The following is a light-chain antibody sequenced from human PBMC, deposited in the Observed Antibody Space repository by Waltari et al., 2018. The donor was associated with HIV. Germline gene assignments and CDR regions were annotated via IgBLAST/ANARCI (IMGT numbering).Light chain of an antibody. J-gene: IGKJ2*01. Sequence: DIVLTQSPASLPVSLGERATINCKSSQTVLYSSNNKNYLPWYQQRPGQPPKVVIYWASTRESGVPDRFSGSGSGTDFTLTINSLQAEDVAVYYCQQYYSLPYTFGRGTKLEIK. V-gene: IGKV4-1*01. CDR3: QQYYSLPYT. CDR2: WAS. CDR1: QTVLYSSNNKNY.